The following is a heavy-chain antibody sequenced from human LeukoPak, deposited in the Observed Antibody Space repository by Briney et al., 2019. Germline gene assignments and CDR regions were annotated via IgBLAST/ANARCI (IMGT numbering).Heavy chain of an antibody. J-gene: IGHJ6*03. Sequence: SETLSLTCAVYGGSFSGYYWSWIRQPPGKGLEWIGEINHSGSTNYNPSLKSRVTISVDTSKNQFSLKLSSVTAADTAVYYCARNYYGSGSYARYYYYYYMDVWGKRTTVTLSS. V-gene: IGHV4-34*01. CDR3: ARNYYGSGSYARYYYYYYMDV. CDR2: INHSGST. CDR1: GGSFSGYY. D-gene: IGHD3-10*01.